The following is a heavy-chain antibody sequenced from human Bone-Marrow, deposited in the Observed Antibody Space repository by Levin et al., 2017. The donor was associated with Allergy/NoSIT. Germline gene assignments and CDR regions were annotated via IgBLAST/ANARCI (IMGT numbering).Heavy chain of an antibody. Sequence: SETLSLTCTVSGGSISNYYWSWIRQAPGKGLEWIGYIYESGSTNYNPSLKSRVTMSVDPSKNQFSLKLNSVTAADTAVYYCARDEVTIVGGKSPRQSCFDPWGQGTLVSVSS. V-gene: IGHV4-59*01. J-gene: IGHJ5*02. CDR3: ARDEVTIVGGKSPRQSCFDP. CDR1: GGSISNYY. CDR2: IYESGST. D-gene: IGHD3-10*01.